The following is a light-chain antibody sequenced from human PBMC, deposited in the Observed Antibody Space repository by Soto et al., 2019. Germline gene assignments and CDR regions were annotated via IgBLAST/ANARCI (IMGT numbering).Light chain of an antibody. Sequence: EIVIAQSAATLALCPGESATLSCRASQRISTNLAWYQQKPGRAPRLLIYGASTRATGIPARFSGSGSGTEFTLTISSLQSEDFAVYYCQQYNNWPPITFGQGTRLEIK. J-gene: IGKJ5*01. CDR1: QRISTN. V-gene: IGKV3D-15*01. CDR2: GAS. CDR3: QQYNNWPPIT.